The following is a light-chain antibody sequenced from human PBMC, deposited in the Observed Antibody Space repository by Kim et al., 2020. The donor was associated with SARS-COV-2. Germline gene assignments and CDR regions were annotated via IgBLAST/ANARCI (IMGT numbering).Light chain of an antibody. CDR1: ALSRQY. CDR2: KDN. CDR3: QAADSSGTYLI. Sequence: SYELTQPPSVSVSPGQTATIPCSGDALSRQYVYWYEQKPGQAPMLVIYKDNERPSGIPERLSGSRSGTTVTLTISGVQAEDEAVYYCQAADSSGTYLIFG. J-gene: IGLJ2*01. V-gene: IGLV3-25*03.